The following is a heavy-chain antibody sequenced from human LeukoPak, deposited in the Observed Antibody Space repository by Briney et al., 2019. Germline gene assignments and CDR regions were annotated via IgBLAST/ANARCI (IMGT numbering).Heavy chain of an antibody. Sequence: SVKVSCKASGGTFSNYAISWVRQAPGQGLEWLGGIIPMFGTANYAQKFQGRVTITTDEATTTAYMELISLRSEDTAVYYCVRRQALRGRHRAFDPWGQGALVTVTS. J-gene: IGHJ5*02. V-gene: IGHV1-69*05. CDR2: IIPMFGTA. D-gene: IGHD6-25*01. CDR3: VRRQALRGRHRAFDP. CDR1: GGTFSNYA.